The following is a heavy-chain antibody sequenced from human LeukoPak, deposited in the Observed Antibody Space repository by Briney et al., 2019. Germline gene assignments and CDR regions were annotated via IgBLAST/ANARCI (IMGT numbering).Heavy chain of an antibody. V-gene: IGHV3-23*01. Sequence: AGGSLRLSCAASGFIFSNYAMTWVRQAPGKGLEWVSTVTGGATDTYYADSVKGRFTISRDNSRNTLYLQMNSLRVEDTAVYYCARGGAVAVADYYFDYWGQGTLVTVSS. CDR2: VTGGATDT. CDR1: GFIFSNYA. D-gene: IGHD6-19*01. J-gene: IGHJ4*02. CDR3: ARGGAVAVADYYFDY.